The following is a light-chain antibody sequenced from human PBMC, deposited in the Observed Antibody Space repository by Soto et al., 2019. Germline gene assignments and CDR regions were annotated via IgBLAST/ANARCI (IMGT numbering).Light chain of an antibody. Sequence: EIVLAHSPVTLSLSPCERAAVSCRASQSVNIYLAWYQQKPGQAPRLVIYDASSRATGIPDRFSASGSGTDFTLTISRLEPEDFAVYFCQQRINWPTFGQGTKVDIK. V-gene: IGKV3-11*01. J-gene: IGKJ1*01. CDR2: DAS. CDR1: QSVNIY. CDR3: QQRINWPT.